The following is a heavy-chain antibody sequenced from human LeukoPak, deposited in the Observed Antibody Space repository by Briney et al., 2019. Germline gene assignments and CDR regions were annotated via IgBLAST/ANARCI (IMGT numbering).Heavy chain of an antibody. D-gene: IGHD5-18*01. Sequence: KPSETLSLTCAVSGGSISSSRYYWAWIRQPPGKGPEWIGSIYYSGTTYCSPSLKSRVTIFLDASKNQFSLKLTSLTAADTAVYYCARYSYGGEDWFDPWGQGTLVTVSS. CDR2: IYYSGTT. CDR3: ARYSYGGEDWFDP. CDR1: GGSISSSRYY. V-gene: IGHV4-39*01. J-gene: IGHJ5*02.